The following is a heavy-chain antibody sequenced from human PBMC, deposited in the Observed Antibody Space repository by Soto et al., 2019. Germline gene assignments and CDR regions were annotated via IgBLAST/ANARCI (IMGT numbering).Heavy chain of an antibody. J-gene: IGHJ6*03. D-gene: IGHD2-2*01. Sequence: GGSLRLSCAASGFTVSSNYMSWVRQAPGKGLEWVSVIYSGGSTYYADSVKGRFTISRDNSKNTLYLQMNSLRAEDTAVYYCASPPAASYYYYYMDVWGKGTTVTVSS. CDR2: IYSGGST. V-gene: IGHV3-66*01. CDR3: ASPPAASYYYYYMDV. CDR1: GFTVSSNY.